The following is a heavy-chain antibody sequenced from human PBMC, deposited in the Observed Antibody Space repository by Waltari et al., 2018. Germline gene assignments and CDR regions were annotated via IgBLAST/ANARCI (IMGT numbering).Heavy chain of an antibody. D-gene: IGHD3-10*01. J-gene: IGHJ4*02. CDR3: ARGFGVLPGY. CDR1: GYTFTHYY. V-gene: IGHV1-2*02. CDR2: INPNNGNT. Sequence: QVQLVQAGAEVKRHGASVVVPCKASGYTFTHYYIHWVRQAPGRGLESMGWINPNNGNTKLIERFQGRVTLTGDTSTSTVYMQLSSLTSDDTAIYFCARGFGVLPGYWGQGTLVTVSS.